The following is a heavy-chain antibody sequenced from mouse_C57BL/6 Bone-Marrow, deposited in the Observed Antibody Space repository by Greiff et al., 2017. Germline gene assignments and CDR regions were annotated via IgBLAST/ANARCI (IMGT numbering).Heavy chain of an antibody. V-gene: IGHV1-26*01. CDR1: GYTFTDYY. J-gene: IGHJ2*01. Sequence: VQLQQSGPELVKPGASVKISCKASGYTFTDYYMNWVKQSHGKSLEWIGDINPNNGGTSYNQKFKGKATLTVDKSSSTAYMELRSLTSEDSAVYYCAKLPSFDYWGQGTTLTVSS. CDR2: INPNNGGT. CDR3: AKLPSFDY.